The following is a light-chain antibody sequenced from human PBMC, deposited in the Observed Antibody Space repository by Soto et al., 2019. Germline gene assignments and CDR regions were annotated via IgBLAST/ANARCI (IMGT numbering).Light chain of an antibody. Sequence: IVLTQSAATLSLYPGERGTLSCRASKSVSSDSVWYRQKPGQAARLAXSDASNMAHGSPARFSGSGSATDFTPTINSREPDDFAVYYGQQRSSWPITVGQGTRLEI. CDR2: DAS. V-gene: IGKV3-11*01. CDR3: QQRSSWPIT. CDR1: KSVSSD. J-gene: IGKJ5*01.